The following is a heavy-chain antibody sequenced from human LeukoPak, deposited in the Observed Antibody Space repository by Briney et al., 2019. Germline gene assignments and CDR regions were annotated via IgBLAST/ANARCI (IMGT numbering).Heavy chain of an antibody. D-gene: IGHD6-19*01. V-gene: IGHV3-23*01. CDR2: ISGSSGGT. J-gene: IGHJ4*02. Sequence: QPGGSLRLSCAASGFTFSSYAMSWVRPAQGKGLEWVSAISGSSGGTYYADSVKGRFTISRDNSKNTLYLQMNSLRAEDTAVYYCATPPVAGTVFYYGYWGQGTLVTVSS. CDR3: ATPPVAGTVFYYGY. CDR1: GFTFSSYA.